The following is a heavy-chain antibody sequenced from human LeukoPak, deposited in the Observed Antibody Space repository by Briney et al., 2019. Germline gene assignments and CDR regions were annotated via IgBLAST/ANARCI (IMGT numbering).Heavy chain of an antibody. J-gene: IGHJ4*02. V-gene: IGHV4-59*01. CDR3: ARGYCSSTTCQYGDY. D-gene: IGHD2-2*01. CDR1: GGSTSNYY. CDR2: IYFSGST. Sequence: SETLSLTCTVSGGSTSNYYWSWIRQPPGKGLEWIGYIYFSGSTNYNPSLKSRVTISVDTSKNQFSLKLTSLTAADTAVYYCARGYCSSTTCQYGDYWGQGTLVTVSS.